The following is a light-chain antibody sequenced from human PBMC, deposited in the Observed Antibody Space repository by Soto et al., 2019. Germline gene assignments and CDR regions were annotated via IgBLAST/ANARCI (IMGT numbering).Light chain of an antibody. Sequence: EIVLTQSPATLSLSPGERATLSCGASQSVNSSYLAWYQQKPGLAPRLLIYDASSRATGIPDRFSGSGSGTDFTLTISRLEPEDFAVYYCQQYGISPYTFGQGTKLEIK. CDR1: QSVNSSY. V-gene: IGKV3D-20*01. CDR2: DAS. J-gene: IGKJ2*01. CDR3: QQYGISPYT.